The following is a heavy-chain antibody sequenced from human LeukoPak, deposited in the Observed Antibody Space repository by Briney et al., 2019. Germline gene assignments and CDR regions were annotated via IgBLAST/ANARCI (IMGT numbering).Heavy chain of an antibody. D-gene: IGHD5-18*01. CDR1: GGSISSSSYH. V-gene: IGHV4-39*01. CDR3: ASRGYSYGSPFDP. J-gene: IGHJ5*02. Sequence: SETLSLTCTVSGGSISSSSYHWGWIRQPPGKGLEWIGSIYYSGSTYYNPSLKSRVTISVDTSKNQFSLKLSSVTAADTAVYYCASRGYSYGSPFDPWGQGTLVTVSS. CDR2: IYYSGST.